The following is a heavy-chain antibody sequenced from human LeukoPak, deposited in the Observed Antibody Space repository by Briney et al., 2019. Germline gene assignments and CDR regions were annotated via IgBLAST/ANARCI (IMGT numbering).Heavy chain of an antibody. Sequence: ASVKVSCKASGYSFVFFGVSWVRQAPGQGLEWMGWIDSHNGDRNYADKFQDRVTMTTDTSTTTSYMELRSLRSDATAVYYCARAVSGSLYGDFDFWGQGTLVTVSA. CDR1: GYSFVFFG. V-gene: IGHV1-18*01. J-gene: IGHJ4*02. CDR3: ARAVSGSLYGDFDF. D-gene: IGHD1-26*01. CDR2: IDSHNGDR.